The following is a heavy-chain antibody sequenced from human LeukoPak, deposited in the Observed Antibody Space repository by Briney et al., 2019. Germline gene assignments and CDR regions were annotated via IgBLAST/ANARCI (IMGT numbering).Heavy chain of an antibody. D-gene: IGHD3-22*01. CDR2: ISWNSGSI. CDR1: GFTFDDYA. J-gene: IGHJ4*02. CDR3: AKDSIGYYDSSGPYYFDY. Sequence: GGSLRLSCAASGFTFDDYAMHWVRHAPGKGLEWVSGISWNSGSIGYADSVKGRFTISRDNAKNSLYLQMNSLRAEDMALYYCAKDSIGYYDSSGPYYFDYWGQGTLVTVSS. V-gene: IGHV3-9*03.